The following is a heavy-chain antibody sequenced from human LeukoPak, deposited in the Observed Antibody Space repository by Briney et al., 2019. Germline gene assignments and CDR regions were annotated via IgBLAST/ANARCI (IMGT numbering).Heavy chain of an antibody. J-gene: IGHJ6*02. CDR3: ASQLVGFSWIGRYYYYGMDV. Sequence: ASVKVHCKASGYTFTSYDINWVRQATGQGLEWMGWMNPNSGNTGYAQKFQGRVTMTRNTSISTAYMELSSLRSEDTAVYYCASQLVGFSWIGRYYYYGMDVWGQGTTVTVSS. V-gene: IGHV1-8*01. CDR1: GYTFTSYD. CDR2: MNPNSGNT. D-gene: IGHD6-13*01.